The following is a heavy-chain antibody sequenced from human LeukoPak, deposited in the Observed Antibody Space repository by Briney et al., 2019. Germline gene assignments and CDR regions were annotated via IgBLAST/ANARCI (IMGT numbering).Heavy chain of an antibody. CDR1: GYTFTSYY. CDR2: INPSGGST. J-gene: IGHJ5*02. CDR3: ARDNSVGDNAWWFDP. V-gene: IGHV1-46*01. Sequence: ASVKVSCKASGYTFTSYYMHWVRQAPGQGLEWMGIINPSGGSTSYAQKFQGRVTMTRDMSTGTDYMELSSLRSEDTAIYYCARDNSVGDNAWWFDPWGQGTLVTVSS. D-gene: IGHD1-26*01.